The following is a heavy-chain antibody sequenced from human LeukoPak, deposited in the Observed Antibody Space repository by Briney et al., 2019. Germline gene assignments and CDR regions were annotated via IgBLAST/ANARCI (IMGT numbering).Heavy chain of an antibody. CDR3: AYSSSWYYFDS. V-gene: IGHV4-39*01. Sequence: SETLSLTCTVSGGSISSGYYYWGWIRQPPGKGLEWIGSIYYSGSTYYNPSLKSRVTISVDTSKIQFSLRLSSVTAADTAIHYCAYSSSWYYFDSWGQGTLVTVSS. CDR2: IYYSGST. CDR1: GGSISSGYYY. D-gene: IGHD6-13*01. J-gene: IGHJ4*02.